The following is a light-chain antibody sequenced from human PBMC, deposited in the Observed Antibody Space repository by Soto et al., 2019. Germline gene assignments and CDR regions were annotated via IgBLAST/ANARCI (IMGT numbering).Light chain of an antibody. CDR3: QQSNSSPIT. V-gene: IGKV1-39*01. CDR2: GAS. CDR1: QSIGIY. Sequence: DIQMTQSPSSLSASVGDRVTITCRASQSIGIYLNWYQQKPGKAPKLLMYGASNLQTGVPSRFSGSGSGTEFTLSIIGLQPEDFATSYCQQSNSSPITFGQGTRLDIK. J-gene: IGKJ5*01.